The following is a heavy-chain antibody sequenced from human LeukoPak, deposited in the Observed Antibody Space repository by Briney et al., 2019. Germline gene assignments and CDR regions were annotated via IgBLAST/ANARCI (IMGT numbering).Heavy chain of an antibody. Sequence: ASVKLSCNASGYTFISYGISWVRQAPGPGLEWMGWISPYNGNTKYVQKFQGRVTMTTDTSTSTAYMEVRSLRSDDTAVYYCARGFAKLWWPYYFDYWGQGTLVTVSS. J-gene: IGHJ4*02. CDR3: ARGFAKLWWPYYFDY. V-gene: IGHV1-18*01. D-gene: IGHD2-21*01. CDR2: ISPYNGNT. CDR1: GYTFISYG.